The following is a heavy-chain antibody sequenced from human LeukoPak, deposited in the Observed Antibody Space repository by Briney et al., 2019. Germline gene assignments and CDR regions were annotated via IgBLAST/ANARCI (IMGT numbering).Heavy chain of an antibody. Sequence: SETLSLTCTVSGGSISSSSYYWGWIRQPPGKGLQWIGSIYYSGSTYYNPSLKSRVTISVDTSKNQFSLKLNSVTAADTAVYYCARDLVGSIAADPWGQGTLVTVSS. V-gene: IGHV4-39*02. J-gene: IGHJ5*02. D-gene: IGHD6-13*01. CDR3: ARDLVGSIAADP. CDR1: GGSISSSSYY. CDR2: IYYSGST.